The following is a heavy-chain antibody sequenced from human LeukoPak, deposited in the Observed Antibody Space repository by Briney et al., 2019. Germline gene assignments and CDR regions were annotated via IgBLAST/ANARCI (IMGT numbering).Heavy chain of an antibody. D-gene: IGHD6-19*01. CDR1: GFTFSSYA. Sequence: GGSLRLSCAASGFTFSSYAMHWVRQAPGKGLEWVSSISQSSSNIYYADSIKGRFTISRDNAKNSLYLQLNSLRAEDTAVYYCARFHQYTSGDYWGQGTLVSVSS. V-gene: IGHV3-21*01. J-gene: IGHJ4*02. CDR2: ISQSSSNI. CDR3: ARFHQYTSGDY.